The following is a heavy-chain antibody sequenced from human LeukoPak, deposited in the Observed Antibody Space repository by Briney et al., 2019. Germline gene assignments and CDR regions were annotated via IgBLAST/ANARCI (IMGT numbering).Heavy chain of an antibody. CDR3: ARDFGSGWSTVDY. J-gene: IGHJ4*02. CDR2: ISSSSSYI. CDR1: GFTFSSYS. Sequence: GGSLRLSCAASGFTFSSYSMTWVRQAPGKGLEWVSSISSSSSYIYYADSVKGRFTISRDNAKNSLYLQMNSLRAEDTAVYYCARDFGSGWSTVDYWGQGTLVTVSS. V-gene: IGHV3-21*01. D-gene: IGHD6-19*01.